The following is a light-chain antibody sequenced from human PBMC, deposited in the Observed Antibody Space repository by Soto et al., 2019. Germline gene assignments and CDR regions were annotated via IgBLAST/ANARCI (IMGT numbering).Light chain of an antibody. V-gene: IGLV2-23*01. J-gene: IGLJ3*02. Sequence: QSALTQPASVSGSPGQSITISCTGTISDVGSYDLVSWYQQHPGKAPKLMIYEGSNRPSGVSSRFSGSKSGNTASLTISGLQAEDEADYYCCSYAGSSTSWVFGGGTKLTVL. CDR2: EGS. CDR1: ISDVGSYDL. CDR3: CSYAGSSTSWV.